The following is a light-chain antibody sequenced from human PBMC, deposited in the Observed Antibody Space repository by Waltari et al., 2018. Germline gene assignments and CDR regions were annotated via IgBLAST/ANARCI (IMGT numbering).Light chain of an antibody. CDR3: QQYLSRPDT. J-gene: IGKJ2*01. Sequence: IVMTQSPDSLAVSLGERATINCKSSQSVLYNSNNKNYLAWYQQRPGQPPKLLIYWASTRESGVPDRFSGSGSGTDFTLTITSLQAEDVAVYYCQQYLSRPDTFGQGTKLEIK. V-gene: IGKV4-1*01. CDR1: QSVLYNSNNKNY. CDR2: WAS.